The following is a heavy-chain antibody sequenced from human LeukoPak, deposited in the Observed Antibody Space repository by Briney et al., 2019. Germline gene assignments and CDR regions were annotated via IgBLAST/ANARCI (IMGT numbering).Heavy chain of an antibody. D-gene: IGHD3-22*01. CDR1: GGSISTYY. Sequence: SETLSLTCTVSGGSISTYYWSWIRQPPGKGLEWIGYIYYTGNTNYNPSLKSRVTISIDTSKNQFSLKLTSVTAADTAVYFYARYYYDGSGRFDIWGQGTMVIVSS. CDR3: ARYYYDGSGRFDI. V-gene: IGHV4-59*01. CDR2: IYYTGNT. J-gene: IGHJ3*02.